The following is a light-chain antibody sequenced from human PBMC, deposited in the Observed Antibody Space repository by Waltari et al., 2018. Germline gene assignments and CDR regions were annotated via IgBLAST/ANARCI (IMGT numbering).Light chain of an antibody. CDR1: SSDVGGYDF. CDR3: ASYVNTNNLM. V-gene: IGLV2-8*01. J-gene: IGLJ3*02. Sequence: QSALTQPPSASGSPGQSVTISCTGTSSDVGGYDFVSWFQHHGPGKAPKHVIFEVNNRPSGFPDRFSGSKSGITAYLIVSGLQTEDEADYFCASYVNTNNLMFGGGTKLTVL. CDR2: EVN.